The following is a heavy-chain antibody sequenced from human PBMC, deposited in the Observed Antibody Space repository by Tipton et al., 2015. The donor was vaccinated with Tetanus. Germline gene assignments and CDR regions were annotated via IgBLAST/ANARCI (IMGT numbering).Heavy chain of an antibody. V-gene: IGHV4-34*01. D-gene: IGHD5-24*01. CDR2: IHPSGIT. CDR3: GRGTGAYKSGNY. CDR1: GESFSDYY. J-gene: IGHJ4*01. Sequence: TLSLTCAVYGESFSDYYWSWIRQPPGKGLEWIGEIHPSGITDYNPSLKSRVIISVDTSKNQFSLKLSSVTAADSALYFCGRGTGAYKSGNYWGQGTLVTVSS.